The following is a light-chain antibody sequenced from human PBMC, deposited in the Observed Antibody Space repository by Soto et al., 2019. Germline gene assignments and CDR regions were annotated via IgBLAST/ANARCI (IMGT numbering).Light chain of an antibody. Sequence: QSALTQPASVSGSPGQSITISCTGTSSDVGGYKYVSWYQQHPGKAPKLMIYDVSNRPSGVSNRFSGSKSGNTASLTISGLQAEDEADYYCSSYTSGSTPYGCGTGTKRHRP. V-gene: IGLV2-14*01. J-gene: IGLJ1*01. CDR2: DVS. CDR3: SSYTSGSTPYG. CDR1: SSDVGGYKY.